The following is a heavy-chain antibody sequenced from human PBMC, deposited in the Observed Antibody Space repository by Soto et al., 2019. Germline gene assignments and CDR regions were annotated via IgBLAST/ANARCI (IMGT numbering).Heavy chain of an antibody. V-gene: IGHV3-23*01. D-gene: IGHD1-7*01. CDR2: ISGSAFST. Sequence: GGSLRLSCAASGITFSSYAMSWVRQAPGKGLEWVSAISGSAFSTYYADSVKGRFTISRDNSKNTLYLQVDSLRAEDTAVYFCASGLSNWNYYINYWGQGTLVTVSS. J-gene: IGHJ4*02. CDR1: GITFSSYA. CDR3: ASGLSNWNYYINY.